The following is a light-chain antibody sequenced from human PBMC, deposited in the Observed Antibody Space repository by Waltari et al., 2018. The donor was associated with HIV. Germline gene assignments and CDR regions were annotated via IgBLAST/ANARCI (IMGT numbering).Light chain of an antibody. CDR2: GAS. Sequence: VLTQSPEFLTVSQGERPTINCTSSQTVSYTSNDKSYLAWYQQQPGQPPKLLVSGASSRHPGVPDRFSGSGSGTSFTLTIDNLQPEDVGIYYCQQYYTTPLFGGGTKVEI. CDR3: QQYYTTPL. V-gene: IGKV4-1*01. J-gene: IGKJ4*01. CDR1: QTVSYTSNDKSY.